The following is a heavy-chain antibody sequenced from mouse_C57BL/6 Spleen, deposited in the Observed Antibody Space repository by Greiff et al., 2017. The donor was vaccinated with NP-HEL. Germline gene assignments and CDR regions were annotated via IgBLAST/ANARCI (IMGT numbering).Heavy chain of an antibody. Sequence: VQLQQPGAELVKPGASVKLSCKASGYTFTSYWMHWVKQRPGQGLEWIGMIHPNSGSTNYNEKFKSKATLTVDKSSSTAYMQLSSLTSEDSAVYYCARWGFITTVVATDAMDYWGQGTSVTVSS. V-gene: IGHV1-64*01. CDR1: GYTFTSYW. CDR2: IHPNSGST. J-gene: IGHJ4*01. CDR3: ARWGFITTVVATDAMDY. D-gene: IGHD1-1*01.